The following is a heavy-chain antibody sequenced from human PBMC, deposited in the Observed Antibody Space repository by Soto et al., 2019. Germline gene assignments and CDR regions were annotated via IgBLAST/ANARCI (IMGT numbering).Heavy chain of an antibody. D-gene: IGHD3-22*01. CDR2: ISGSSDNT. CDR3: ATITMMT. Sequence: GGSLGLSCAASGFTFSYYYMSWIRQAPGKGLEWLSYISGSSDNTNYADSVKGRFTISRDNAKKSLYLEMNSLRAEDTAVYYCATITMMTWGQGTLVTVSS. CDR1: GFTFSYYY. J-gene: IGHJ5*02. V-gene: IGHV3-11*06.